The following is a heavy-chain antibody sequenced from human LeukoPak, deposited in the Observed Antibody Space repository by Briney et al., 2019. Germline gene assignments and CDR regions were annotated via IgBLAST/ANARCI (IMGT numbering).Heavy chain of an antibody. CDR2: MNPNSGNT. D-gene: IGHD6-13*01. J-gene: IGHJ6*02. V-gene: IGHV1-8*02. CDR3: ARAMYSSSWYGYYGMDV. Sequence: ASVKVSCKASGGTFSSYAISWVRQAPGQGLEWMGWMNPNSGNTGYAQKFQGRVTMTRNTSISTAYMELSSLRSEDTAVYYCARAMYSSSWYGYYGMDVWGQGTTVTVSS. CDR1: GGTFSSYA.